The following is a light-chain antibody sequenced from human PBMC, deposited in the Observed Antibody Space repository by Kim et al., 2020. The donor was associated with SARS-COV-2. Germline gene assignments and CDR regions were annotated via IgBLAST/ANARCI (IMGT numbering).Light chain of an antibody. CDR3: QSYNRDNVI. CDR2: GC. Sequence: GETGTLRRHPLKCNICQQLGAVQRQAPGRGPNTCNLRGCPKPSWVSDRFSGSIDNSSNSASLTSSGLRTEDEADYYCQSYNRDNVIFGGGTQLTVL. V-gene: IGLV6-57*03. J-gene: IGLJ2*01. CDR1: CNICQQL.